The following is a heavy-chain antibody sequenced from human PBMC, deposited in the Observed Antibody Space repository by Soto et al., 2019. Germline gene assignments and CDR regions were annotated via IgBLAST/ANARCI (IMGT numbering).Heavy chain of an antibody. V-gene: IGHV4-30-4*01. D-gene: IGHD2-2*02. J-gene: IGHJ6*02. CDR1: GGSISSGDYS. Sequence: QVQLQESGPGLVKPSQTLSLTCTVSGGSISSGDYSWSWIRQPPGKGLEWIGYIYYSGSTYYNPSLESRVTISADTSKNPFSLQLSSVTAADTAVYYGAGAYPVVTDVWGQGTTVTVSS. CDR3: AGAYPVVTDV. CDR2: IYYSGST.